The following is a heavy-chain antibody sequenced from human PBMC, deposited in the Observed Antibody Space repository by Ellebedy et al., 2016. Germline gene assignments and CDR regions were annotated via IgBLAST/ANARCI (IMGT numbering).Heavy chain of an antibody. D-gene: IGHD5-18*01. Sequence: GGSLRLSCIPSGLTFGDYAMNWFRQAPGKGLEWVGFIRSKSYGGTAEYAASVKGRFTISRDDSKSVAYLQMNSLKTEDTAMYYCTRSRGYSYGYPDYWGQGTLVSVSS. V-gene: IGHV3-49*03. CDR3: TRSRGYSYGYPDY. J-gene: IGHJ4*02. CDR1: GLTFGDYA. CDR2: IRSKSYGGTA.